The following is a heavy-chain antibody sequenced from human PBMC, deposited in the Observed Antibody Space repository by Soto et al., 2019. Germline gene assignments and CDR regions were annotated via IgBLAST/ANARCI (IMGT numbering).Heavy chain of an antibody. CDR3: ARWLVRTYGMDV. CDR2: ISSSSSYI. CDR1: GFTFSSYS. Sequence: PGGSLRLSCAASGFTFSSYSMNWVRQAPGKGLEWVASISSSSSYIYYADSVKGRFTISRDNAKNSLYLQMNSLRAEDTAVYYCARWLVRTYGMDVWGQGTTVTVSS. J-gene: IGHJ6*02. V-gene: IGHV3-21*01. D-gene: IGHD6-19*01.